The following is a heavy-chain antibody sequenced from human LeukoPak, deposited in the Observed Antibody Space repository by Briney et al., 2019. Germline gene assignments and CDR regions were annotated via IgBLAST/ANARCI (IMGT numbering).Heavy chain of an antibody. Sequence: SETLSLTCAVYGGSFSGYYWSWIRQPPGKGQEWIGEINHSGSTNYNPSLKSRVTISVDTSKNQFSLKLSSVTAADTAVYYCARGGVSRRTYYYDSSGYRPFDYWGQGTLVTVSS. J-gene: IGHJ4*02. D-gene: IGHD3-22*01. CDR2: INHSGST. CDR1: GGSFSGYY. CDR3: ARGGVSRRTYYYDSSGYRPFDY. V-gene: IGHV4-34*01.